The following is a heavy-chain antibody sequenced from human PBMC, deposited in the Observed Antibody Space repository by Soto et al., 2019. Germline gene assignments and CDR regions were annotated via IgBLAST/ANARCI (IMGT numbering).Heavy chain of an antibody. V-gene: IGHV3-30*18. J-gene: IGHJ5*01. Sequence: GGSLRLSCEASGFSFRSYGLHWVRQAPGKGLEWVGLISYDGSNQFYADSVRGRFTISRDNSNNTLYLQMTSLRVEDTAVYYCAKDLFSGGSYPNWFDSWGHGTLVTVSS. CDR3: AKDLFSGGSYPNWFDS. CDR1: GFSFRSYG. CDR2: ISYDGSNQ. D-gene: IGHD1-26*01.